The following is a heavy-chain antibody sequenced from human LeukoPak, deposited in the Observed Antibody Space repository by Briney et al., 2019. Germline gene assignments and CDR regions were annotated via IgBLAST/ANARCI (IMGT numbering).Heavy chain of an antibody. CDR2: IYYSGST. D-gene: IGHD1-7*01. CDR1: GGSISSYY. CDR3: ARGSRELYYFDY. Sequence: SETLSLTCTVSGGSISSYYWSWIRQPPGKGLEWIGYIYYSGSTKYNPSLKSRVTISVDASKTQFSLKLNSVTAADTAVYYCARGSRELYYFDYWGQGTLVTVS. J-gene: IGHJ4*02. V-gene: IGHV4-59*01.